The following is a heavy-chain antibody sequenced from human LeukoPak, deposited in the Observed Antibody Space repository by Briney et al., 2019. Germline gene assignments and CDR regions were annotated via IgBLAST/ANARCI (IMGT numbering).Heavy chain of an antibody. CDR1: GFTFSSYW. J-gene: IGHJ5*02. CDR3: AREMRDSYYDFWSGYYEEDNWFDP. D-gene: IGHD3-3*01. V-gene: IGHV3-74*01. CDR2: INSDGSST. Sequence: GESLKISCAASGFTFSSYWMHWVRQAPGKGLVWVSRINSDGSSTSYADSVKGRFTISRDNAKNTLYLQMNSLRAEDTAVYYCAREMRDSYYDFWSGYYEEDNWFDPWGQGTLVTVSS.